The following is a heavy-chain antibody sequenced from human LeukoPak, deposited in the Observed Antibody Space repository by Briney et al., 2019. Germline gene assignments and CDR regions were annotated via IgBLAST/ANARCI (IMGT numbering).Heavy chain of an antibody. CDR2: ISSSSSYI. J-gene: IGHJ4*02. CDR1: GFIFGSYS. CDR3: ARDGVVVPAAEYYFDY. V-gene: IGHV3-21*01. D-gene: IGHD2-2*01. Sequence: GGSLRLSCAASGFIFGSYSMNWVRQAPGKGLEWVSSISSSSSYIYYADSVKGRFTISRDNAKNSLYLQMNSLRAEDTAVYYCARDGVVVPAAEYYFDYWGQGTLVTVSS.